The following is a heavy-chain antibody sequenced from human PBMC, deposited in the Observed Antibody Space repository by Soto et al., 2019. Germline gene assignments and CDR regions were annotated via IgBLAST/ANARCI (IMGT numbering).Heavy chain of an antibody. Sequence: GGSLRLSCAASGFTFSSYAMSWVRQAPGKGLEWVSAISGSGGSTYYADSVKGRFTISRDNSKNTLYLQMNSLRAEDTAVYYWGKSQPKIVATDCDYWGQGTLVTVSS. V-gene: IGHV3-23*01. CDR1: GFTFSSYA. CDR3: GKSQPKIVATDCDY. D-gene: IGHD3-22*01. J-gene: IGHJ4*02. CDR2: ISGSGGST.